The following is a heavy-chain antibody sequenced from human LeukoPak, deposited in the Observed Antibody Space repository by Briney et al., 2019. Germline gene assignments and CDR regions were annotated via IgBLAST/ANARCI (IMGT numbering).Heavy chain of an antibody. V-gene: IGHV4-34*01. CDR1: GGSFSGYY. CDR2: INHSGST. Sequence: PSETLSLNCAVYGGSFSGYYWSWIRQPPGKGLEWIGEINHSGSTNYNPSLKSRVTISVDTSKNQFSLKLSSVTAADTAVYYCARGEYQLLNWYFDLWGRGTLVTVSS. J-gene: IGHJ2*01. CDR3: ARGEYQLLNWYFDL. D-gene: IGHD2-2*01.